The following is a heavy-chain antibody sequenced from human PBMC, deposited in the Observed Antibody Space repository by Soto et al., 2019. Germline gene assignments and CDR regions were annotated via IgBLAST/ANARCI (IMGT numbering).Heavy chain of an antibody. CDR2: INTYNGMT. D-gene: IGHD5-12*01. CDR1: GYTFINYH. CDR3: AKSPRGEMATD. J-gene: IGHJ4*02. Sequence: QVQLVQGGGEVKKPGASVTVSCKASGYTFINYHITWVRQAPGQGLEWMAWINTYNGMTDYAQRFQGRVTMTRDTSTSTAYMELRNLGSDDTAVYFCAKSPRGEMATDWGQGTLVTVSS. V-gene: IGHV1-18*01.